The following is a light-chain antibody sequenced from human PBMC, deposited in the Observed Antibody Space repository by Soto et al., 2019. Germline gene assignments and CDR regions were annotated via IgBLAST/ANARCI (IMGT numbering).Light chain of an antibody. Sequence: DIQVTQSPPTLSESVGDRVTITCRASQTISTWMAWYQQKPGKAPKLLVYDASTLQSGVASRFSGSGSGTEFTLTISSLQPDDFATYYCQQRSNWPTFGQGTKVDI. V-gene: IGKV1-5*01. CDR1: QTISTW. CDR3: QQRSNWPT. CDR2: DAS. J-gene: IGKJ1*01.